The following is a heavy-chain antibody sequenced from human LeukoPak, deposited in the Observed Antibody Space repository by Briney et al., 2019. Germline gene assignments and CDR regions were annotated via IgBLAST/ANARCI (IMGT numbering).Heavy chain of an antibody. CDR3: ARSRGAYCGGDCYPNFDY. V-gene: IGHV4-59*01. J-gene: IGHJ4*02. Sequence: NASETLSLTCTVSGGSISSYYWSWIRQPPGKGLEWIGYIYYSGSTNYNPSLKSRVTISVDTSKNQFSLKLSSVTAADTAMYYCARSRGAYCGGDCYPNFDYWGQGTLVTVSS. CDR1: GGSISSYY. CDR2: IYYSGST. D-gene: IGHD2-21*02.